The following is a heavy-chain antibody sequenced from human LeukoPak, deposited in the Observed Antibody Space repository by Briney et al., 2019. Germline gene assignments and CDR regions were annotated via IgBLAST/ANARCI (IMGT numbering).Heavy chain of an antibody. J-gene: IGHJ4*02. Sequence: GGSLRLSCAASGFTVSNDYMTWVRQAPGEGLEWVSVIYSGGGTYYTDSVKGRFTISRDKSKNTLYLQMDSLRAEDTAVYYCARAGLSVAGTRSFDFWGQGTLVTVSS. V-gene: IGHV3-53*01. CDR2: IYSGGGT. D-gene: IGHD6-19*01. CDR1: GFTVSNDY. CDR3: ARAGLSVAGTRSFDF.